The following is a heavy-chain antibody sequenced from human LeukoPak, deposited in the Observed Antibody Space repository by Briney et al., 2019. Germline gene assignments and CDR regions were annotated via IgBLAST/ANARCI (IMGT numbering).Heavy chain of an antibody. D-gene: IGHD6-13*01. Sequence: ASVKVSCKTSGYTFNDYTIHWVRQAPGQSLEWVGWVSRDKTKSAEKFQDRVILTRDWTINTAYMEMNMVTSDDTAVYYCARGYGSSLFDYWGQGSLITVSS. V-gene: IGHV1-2*02. CDR2: VSRDKT. CDR3: ARGYGSSLFDY. J-gene: IGHJ4*02. CDR1: GYTFNDYT.